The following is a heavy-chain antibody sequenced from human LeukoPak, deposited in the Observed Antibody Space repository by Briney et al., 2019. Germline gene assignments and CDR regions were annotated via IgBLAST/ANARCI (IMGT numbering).Heavy chain of an antibody. V-gene: IGHV4-31*03. CDR1: GGSISSGGYY. CDR3: ARGGAGIQLWFDY. CDR2: IYYSGST. D-gene: IGHD5-18*01. Sequence: SRTLSLTCTVSGGSISSGGYYWSWIRQHPGKGLEWIGYIYYSGSTYYNPSLKGRVTISVDTSKNQFSLKLSSVTAADTAVYYCARGGAGIQLWFDYWGQGTLVTVSS. J-gene: IGHJ4*02.